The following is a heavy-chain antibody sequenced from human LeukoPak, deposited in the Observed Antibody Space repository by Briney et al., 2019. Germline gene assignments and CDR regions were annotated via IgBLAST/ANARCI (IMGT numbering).Heavy chain of an antibody. Sequence: PGGSLRLSCAASGFAFNTYAMSWVRQAPEKGLEWVSTFSLIGDNTYYADSVKGRFTISRDNSENTLYLQMNSLRAEDTAVYYCAKAPPYKKYFDYWGQGTLVTVSS. J-gene: IGHJ4*02. D-gene: IGHD1-1*01. CDR3: AKAPPYKKYFDY. V-gene: IGHV3-23*01. CDR2: FSLIGDNT. CDR1: GFAFNTYA.